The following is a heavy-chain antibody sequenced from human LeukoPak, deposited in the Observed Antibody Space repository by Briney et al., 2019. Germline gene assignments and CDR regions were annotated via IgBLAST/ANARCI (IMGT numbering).Heavy chain of an antibody. V-gene: IGHV4-4*02. J-gene: IGHJ4*02. Sequence: SETLSLTCTVSGESIRSSNWWSWVRQPPGKGLGWIGEIYHSGTTNYNPSLKSRVTISFATSTNQFFLDLSPVTAADTAVYYCSNKVYCITTSCHPAGYWGLGSLVTVSS. D-gene: IGHD2-2*01. CDR3: SNKVYCITTSCHPAGY. CDR2: IYHSGTT. CDR1: GESIRSSNW.